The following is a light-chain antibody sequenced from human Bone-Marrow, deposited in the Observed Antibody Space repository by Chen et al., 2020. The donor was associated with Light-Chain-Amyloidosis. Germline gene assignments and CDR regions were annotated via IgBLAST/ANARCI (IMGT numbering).Light chain of an antibody. J-gene: IGKJ1*01. CDR3: QQSYSAWT. V-gene: IGKV1-39*01. CDR2: FAS. CDR1: EDIRVY. Sequence: DIQMTQAPSPLSASLGDRGTITCRASEDIRVYLNWYQQKPGKAPKLLIYFASNLEAWVPSRFSGSGSGTDFTLTISSLQPEDSATYYCQQSYSAWTFGQGTKVDIK.